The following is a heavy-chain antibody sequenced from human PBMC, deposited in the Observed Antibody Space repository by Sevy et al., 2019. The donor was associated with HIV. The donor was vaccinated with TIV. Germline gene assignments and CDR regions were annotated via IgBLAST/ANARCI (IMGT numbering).Heavy chain of an antibody. CDR1: GGTFISYA. J-gene: IGHJ4*02. CDR3: ARAPYYDFWSGQELFFDY. V-gene: IGHV1-69*01. CDR2: IIPIFGTA. Sequence: VKVSCKASGGTFISYAISWVRQAPGQVLEWMGGIIPIFGTANYAQKFQGRVTITADESTSTAYMELSSLRSEDTAVYYCARAPYYDFWSGQELFFDYWGQGTLVTVSS. D-gene: IGHD3-3*01.